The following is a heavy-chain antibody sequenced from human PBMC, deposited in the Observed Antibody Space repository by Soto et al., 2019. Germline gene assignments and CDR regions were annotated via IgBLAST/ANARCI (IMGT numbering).Heavy chain of an antibody. Sequence: GGSLRLSCEGSGFTFSSFAMGWVRQAPGKGLEWLSSVSADGVSSFSADSVRGRFRASRDNSKNTLFLQMRFLRVEDTAVYYCAKTRQAPVGTHFFDLWGQGTQVTVSS. V-gene: IGHV3-23*01. CDR3: AKTRQAPVGTHFFDL. CDR1: GFTFSSFA. CDR2: VSADGVSS. J-gene: IGHJ4*02.